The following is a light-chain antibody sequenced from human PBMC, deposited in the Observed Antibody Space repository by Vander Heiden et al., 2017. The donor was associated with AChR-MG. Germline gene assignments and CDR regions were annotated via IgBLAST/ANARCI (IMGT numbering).Light chain of an antibody. CDR2: AAS. V-gene: IGKV1-39*01. CDR1: QSISSY. CDR3: QQSDSTGYT. J-gene: IGKJ2*01. Sequence: DIPMTQSPSSLSASVGDRVTITCRASQSISSYLNWYQQKPGKAPKLLIYAASSLQSGVPSRFSGSGSGTDFTLTISSLQPEDFATYYCQQSDSTGYTFGQGTKLEIK.